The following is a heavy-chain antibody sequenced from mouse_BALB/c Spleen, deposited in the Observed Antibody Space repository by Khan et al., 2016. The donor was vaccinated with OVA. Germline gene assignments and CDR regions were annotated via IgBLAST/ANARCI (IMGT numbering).Heavy chain of an antibody. CDR3: ARAYYRYDGYYAMDY. V-gene: IGHV2-6-4*01. CDR2: IWGGGGT. J-gene: IGHJ4*01. CDR1: EFSLSRYN. D-gene: IGHD2-14*01. Sequence: VQLQESGPGLVAPSQTLSNTCTVSEFSLSRYNIHWVRQPPGGGLEWLGMIWGGGGTDYNSTLKSRLSISKDNSKSQVFLKMNSLQTDDTAMYYCARAYYRYDGYYAMDYWGQGTSVTVSS.